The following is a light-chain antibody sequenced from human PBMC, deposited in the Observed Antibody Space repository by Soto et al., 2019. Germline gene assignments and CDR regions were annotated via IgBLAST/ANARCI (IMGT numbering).Light chain of an antibody. V-gene: IGKV3-15*01. CDR1: QNVGSN. Sequence: EIVMTQSPATLSVSPGERITISCRASQNVGSNLAWYQQTPGQAPSLLIYTTSSRAAGVPARFSGSGSGTEFTLTIDSLQSEDFAVYYCQQYNNWQPLTFGQGTKVDIK. CDR2: TTS. J-gene: IGKJ4*01. CDR3: QQYNNWQPLT.